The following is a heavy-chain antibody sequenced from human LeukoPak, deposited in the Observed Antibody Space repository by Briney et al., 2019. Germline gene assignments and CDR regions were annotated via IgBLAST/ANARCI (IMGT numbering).Heavy chain of an antibody. CDR2: IISTFGTA. CDR1: GGTFSNYN. J-gene: IGHJ4*02. CDR3: ARTAAEWEFRGDLDY. Sequence: ASVKVSCKASGGTFSNYNINWVRQAPGQGLGRMGRIISTFGTADYAQKFQGSVTITADTYTNTFYLYISRLRYEDTAVYYCARTAAEWEFRGDLDYWGQGTLVTVPS. V-gene: IGHV1-69*08. D-gene: IGHD3-10*01.